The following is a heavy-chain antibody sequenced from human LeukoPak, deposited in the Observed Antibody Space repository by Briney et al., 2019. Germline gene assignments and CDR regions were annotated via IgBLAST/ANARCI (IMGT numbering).Heavy chain of an antibody. D-gene: IGHD6-13*01. CDR3: AIRYSSSWYEGNWFDP. CDR1: GYTFTSYA. V-gene: IGHV1-3*01. J-gene: IGHJ5*02. Sequence: ASVKVSCKASGYTFTSYAMHWVRQAPGQRLEWMGWINAGNGNTKYSQKFQGRVTITRDTSASTAYMELSSLRSEDTAVYYCAIRYSSSWYEGNWFDPWGQGTLVTVSS. CDR2: INAGNGNT.